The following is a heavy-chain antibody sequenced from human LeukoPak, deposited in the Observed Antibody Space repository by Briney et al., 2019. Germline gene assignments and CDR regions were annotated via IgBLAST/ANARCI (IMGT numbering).Heavy chain of an antibody. D-gene: IGHD6-19*01. CDR3: ARANGIAVAGPMDV. Sequence: SETLSLTCAVSGASVSSGGYYWSWIRQPPGKGLEWIGYISDSGSTNYNPSLKSRVTISVDTSKNQFSLKLSSVTAADTAVYYCARANGIAVAGPMDVWGQGTTVTVSS. CDR1: GASVSSGGYY. V-gene: IGHV4-61*08. J-gene: IGHJ6*02. CDR2: ISDSGST.